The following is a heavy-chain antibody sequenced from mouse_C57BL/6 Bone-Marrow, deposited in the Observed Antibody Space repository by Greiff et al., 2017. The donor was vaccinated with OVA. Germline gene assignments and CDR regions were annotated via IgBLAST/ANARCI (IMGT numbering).Heavy chain of an antibody. CDR3: ARDVDY. Sequence: EVQLQQSGAELLKPGASVKLSCPASGSTFAAYYMPWVKRRPEQALEWIGGFDPEDDETKYAPKFQGKATIPADTSSNTAYLQLSSLTSEDTAVYYCARDVDYWGQGTTLTVSS. CDR2: FDPEDDET. CDR1: GSTFAAYY. V-gene: IGHV14-2*01. J-gene: IGHJ2*01.